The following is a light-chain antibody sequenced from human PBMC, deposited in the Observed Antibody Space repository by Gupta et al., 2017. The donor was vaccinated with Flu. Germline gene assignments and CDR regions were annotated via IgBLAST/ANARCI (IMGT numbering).Light chain of an antibody. CDR1: QDISNY. V-gene: IGKV1-33*01. CDR2: DAS. J-gene: IGKJ2*01. Sequence: DIQMTKSPSSLSASVGDRVTIPCQASQDISNYLNWYQQKPGKAPKLLIYDASNLATGVPSRFIGSGSGTDFTFTIISLQPEDIATYYCQQYDNLPPDTFGQWTKLEIK. CDR3: QQYDNLPPDT.